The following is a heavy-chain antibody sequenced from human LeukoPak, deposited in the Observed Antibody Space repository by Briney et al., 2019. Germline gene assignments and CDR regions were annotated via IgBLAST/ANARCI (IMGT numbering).Heavy chain of an antibody. J-gene: IGHJ5*02. Sequence: LRLSCAASGFTVSSNYMSWIRQHPGKGLEWIGYIYYSGSTYYNPSLKSRVTISVDTSKNQFSLKMSSVTAADTAVYYCARDGDYYDSSGQKLKRPFDPWGQGTLVTVSS. V-gene: IGHV4-31*02. CDR1: GFTVSSNY. CDR3: ARDGDYYDSSGQKLKRPFDP. CDR2: IYYSGST. D-gene: IGHD3-22*01.